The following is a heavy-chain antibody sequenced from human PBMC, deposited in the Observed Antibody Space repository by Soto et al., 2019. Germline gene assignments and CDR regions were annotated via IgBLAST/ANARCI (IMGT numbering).Heavy chain of an antibody. CDR3: RAEQQLGIDY. CDR1: GGSFSGYY. Sequence: QVQLQQWGAGLLKPSETLSLTCAVYGGSFSGYYWSWIRQPAGKGLEWIGEINHSGSTNYNPSLKSRVTISVDTSKNQFSLKLSSVTAADTAVYYCRAEQQLGIDYWGQGTLVTVSS. CDR2: INHSGST. D-gene: IGHD6-13*01. V-gene: IGHV4-34*01. J-gene: IGHJ4*02.